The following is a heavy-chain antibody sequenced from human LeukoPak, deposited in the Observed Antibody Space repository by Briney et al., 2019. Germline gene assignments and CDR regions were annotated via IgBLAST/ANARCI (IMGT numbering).Heavy chain of an antibody. V-gene: IGHV3-7*01. CDR2: IKQDGSEK. Sequence: GGSLRLSCAASGFTFSSYWMSWVRQAPGKGLEWVANIKQDGSEKYYVDSVKGRFTISRDNAKNSLYLQMNSLRAEDTAVYYCARGRYSGSYFLSYWGQGTLVTVSS. D-gene: IGHD1-26*01. CDR3: ARGRYSGSYFLSY. J-gene: IGHJ4*02. CDR1: GFTFSSYW.